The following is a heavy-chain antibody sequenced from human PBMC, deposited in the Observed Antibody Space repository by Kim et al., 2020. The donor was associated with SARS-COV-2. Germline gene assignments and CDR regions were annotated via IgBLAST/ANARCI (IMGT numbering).Heavy chain of an antibody. J-gene: IGHJ5*01. Sequence: GGSLRLSCAASGFTFSNSAMIWVRQAPGKGLEWVSEISTGSEKTYYADAVKGRFTISRDNSKNTLYLQMNTLRAEDTALYHCAQGVYGSFESWGQGTLVTVSS. CDR3: AQGVYGSFES. D-gene: IGHD1-26*01. CDR2: ISTGSEKT. V-gene: IGHV3-23*01. CDR1: GFTFSNSA.